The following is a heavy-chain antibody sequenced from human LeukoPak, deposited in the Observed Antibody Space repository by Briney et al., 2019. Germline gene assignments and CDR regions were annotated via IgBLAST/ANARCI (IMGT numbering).Heavy chain of an antibody. J-gene: IGHJ3*02. Sequence: PSGGSLRLSCAASGFTFSSYAMSWVRQAPGKGLESVSAISGSGGSTYYADSVKGRFTISRDNSKNTLYLQMNSLRAEDTAVYYCAKDRIAARLGAFDIWGQGTMDTVSS. CDR2: ISGSGGST. CDR3: AKDRIAARLGAFDI. V-gene: IGHV3-23*01. CDR1: GFTFSSYA. D-gene: IGHD6-6*01.